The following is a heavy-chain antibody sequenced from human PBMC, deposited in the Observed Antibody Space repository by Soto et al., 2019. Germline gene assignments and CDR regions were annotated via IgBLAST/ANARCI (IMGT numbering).Heavy chain of an antibody. CDR1: GFTFTSSA. J-gene: IGHJ6*02. D-gene: IGHD6-13*01. CDR3: ASIAAAGTNYYYYGMDV. Sequence: SVKVSCKASGFTFTSSAVQWVRQARGQRLEWIGWIVVGSGNTNYAQKFQERVTITRDMSTSTAYMELSSLRSEDTAMYYCASIAAAGTNYYYYGMDVWGQGTTVTVSS. V-gene: IGHV1-58*01. CDR2: IVVGSGNT.